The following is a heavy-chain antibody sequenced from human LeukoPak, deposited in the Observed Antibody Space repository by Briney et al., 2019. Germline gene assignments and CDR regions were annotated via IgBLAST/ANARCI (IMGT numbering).Heavy chain of an antibody. CDR1: GYTFTSYA. V-gene: IGHV7-4-1*02. CDR2: INTNTGNP. J-gene: IGHJ5*02. Sequence: ASVKVSCKASGYTFTSYAMNWVRQAPGQGLEWVGWINTNTGNPTYAQGFTGRFVFSLDTSVSTAYLQISSLKAEDTAVYYCARESYSSGWYLTGDHWFDPWGQGTLVTVSS. D-gene: IGHD6-19*01. CDR3: ARESYSSGWYLTGDHWFDP.